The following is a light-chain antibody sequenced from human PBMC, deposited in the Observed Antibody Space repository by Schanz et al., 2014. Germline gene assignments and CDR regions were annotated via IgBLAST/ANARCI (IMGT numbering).Light chain of an antibody. CDR3: ATWDDSLGGRGV. CDR1: SSDVGGYNY. CDR2: DVT. J-gene: IGLJ3*02. Sequence: QSALTQPASVSGSPGQSITISCTGTSSDVGGYNYVSWYQQYPGKAPKLMIYDVTNRPSGVSNRFSGSKSGNTASLTISGLQAEDEADYYCATWDDSLGGRGVFGGGTKVTVL. V-gene: IGLV2-14*01.